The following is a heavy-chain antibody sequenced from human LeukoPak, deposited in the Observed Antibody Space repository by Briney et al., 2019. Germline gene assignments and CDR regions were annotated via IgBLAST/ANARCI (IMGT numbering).Heavy chain of an antibody. V-gene: IGHV4-59*01. Sequence: SETLSLTCTVSGGSISSYYWSWIRQPPGKGPEWIGYIYYSGSTNYNPSLKSRVTISVDTSKNQFSLKLSSVTAADTAAYYCARLSPLDCGGDCLGAFDIWGQGTMVTVSS. CDR1: GGSISSYY. CDR2: IYYSGST. D-gene: IGHD2-21*02. J-gene: IGHJ3*02. CDR3: ARLSPLDCGGDCLGAFDI.